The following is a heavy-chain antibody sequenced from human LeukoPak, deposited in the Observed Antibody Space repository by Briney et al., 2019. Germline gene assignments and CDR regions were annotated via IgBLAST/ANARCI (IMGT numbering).Heavy chain of an antibody. Sequence: GWSLRLSCAASGFTFSSYAMSWVRQAPGKGLEWVSAIIGSGSSTYYADSVKGRFTISRDNSKNTLFLQMNSLRAEDTAVYYCAKDRAQQLVLDFWGQGTLVTVSS. D-gene: IGHD6-13*01. CDR1: GFTFSSYA. V-gene: IGHV3-23*01. CDR2: IIGSGSST. J-gene: IGHJ4*02. CDR3: AKDRAQQLVLDF.